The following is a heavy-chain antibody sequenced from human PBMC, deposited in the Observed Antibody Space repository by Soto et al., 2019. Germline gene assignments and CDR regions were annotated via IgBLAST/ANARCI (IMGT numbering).Heavy chain of an antibody. CDR2: ISYDGSNK. D-gene: IGHD1-26*01. Sequence: QVQLVESGGGVVQPGRSLRLSCAASGFTFSSYAMHWVRQAPGKGLEWVAVISYDGSNKYYADSVKGRFTISRDNSKNTLYLQMNSLRAEDTAVYYCAREEPSGVGAYDYWGQGTLVTVSS. J-gene: IGHJ4*02. CDR1: GFTFSSYA. V-gene: IGHV3-30-3*01. CDR3: AREEPSGVGAYDY.